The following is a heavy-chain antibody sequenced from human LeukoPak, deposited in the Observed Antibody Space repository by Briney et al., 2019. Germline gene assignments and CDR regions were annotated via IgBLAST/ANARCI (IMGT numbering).Heavy chain of an antibody. Sequence: GGSPRLSCAASGFTVSNNYMSWVRQAPGKGLEWVSVIYSGTTYYAGSVKGRFTVSSDNSKNTLYLQMNSLRAEDTAVYYCVRDQNCWGQGTLVTVSS. CDR3: VRDQNC. CDR2: IYSGTT. J-gene: IGHJ4*02. V-gene: IGHV3-66*01. CDR1: GFTVSNNY. D-gene: IGHD1-1*01.